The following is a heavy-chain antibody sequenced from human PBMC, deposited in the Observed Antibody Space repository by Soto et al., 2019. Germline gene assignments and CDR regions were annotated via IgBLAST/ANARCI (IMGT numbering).Heavy chain of an antibody. CDR1: GFTFRSYS. V-gene: IGHV3-48*01. CDR3: ARERSSSPLDY. J-gene: IGHJ4*02. Sequence: GGSLRLSCAASGFTFRSYSMNWVRQAPGKGLEWVSYISSSSTIYYADSVKGRFTISRDNAKNSLYLQMNSLRAEDTAVYYCARERSSSPLDYWGQGTLVTVSS. D-gene: IGHD6-6*01. CDR2: ISSSSTI.